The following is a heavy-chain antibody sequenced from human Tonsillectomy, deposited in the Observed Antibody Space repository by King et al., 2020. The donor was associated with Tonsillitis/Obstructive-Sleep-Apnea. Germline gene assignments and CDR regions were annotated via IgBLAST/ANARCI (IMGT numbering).Heavy chain of an antibody. V-gene: IGHV1-69*01. D-gene: IGHD2-2*01. CDR3: ARVPAAMDYYYYYMDV. J-gene: IGHJ6*03. CDR2: IIPIFGTA. CDR1: GGTFSNYA. Sequence: QLVQSGAEVKKPGSSVKVSCKASGGTFSNYAISWVRQAPGQGLEWMGGIIPIFGTANYAQKFQGRVTITADESTSTAYMELSSLRSEDTDVYYCARVPAAMDYYYYYMDVWGKGTTVTVSS.